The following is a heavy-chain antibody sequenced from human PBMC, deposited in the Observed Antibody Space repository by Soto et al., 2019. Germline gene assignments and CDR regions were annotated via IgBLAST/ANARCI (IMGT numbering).Heavy chain of an antibody. D-gene: IGHD3-3*01. CDR3: AKAEGVRFLEWLVGMDV. CDR1: GYSISSGYY. Sequence: SETLSLTCAVSGYSISSGYYWGWIRQPPGKGLEWIGSIYHSGSTYYNPSLKSRVTISVDTSKNQFSLKLSSVTAADTAVYYCAKAEGVRFLEWLVGMDVWGQGTTVTVSS. V-gene: IGHV4-38-2*01. CDR2: IYHSGST. J-gene: IGHJ6*02.